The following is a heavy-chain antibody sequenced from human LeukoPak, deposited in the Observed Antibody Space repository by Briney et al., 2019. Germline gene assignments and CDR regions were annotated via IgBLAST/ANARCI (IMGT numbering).Heavy chain of an antibody. CDR3: ARTRDAGTVPTFDP. J-gene: IGHJ5*02. D-gene: IGHD1-14*01. V-gene: IGHV1-69*13. CDR2: IIPIFGTA. Sequence: ASVKVSCKASGGTFSSYAISWVRQAPGQGLEWMGGIIPIFGTANYAQKFQGRVTITADESTSTAYMELSSLRSEDTAVYYCARTRDAGTVPTFDPWGQGTLVTVSS. CDR1: GGTFSSYA.